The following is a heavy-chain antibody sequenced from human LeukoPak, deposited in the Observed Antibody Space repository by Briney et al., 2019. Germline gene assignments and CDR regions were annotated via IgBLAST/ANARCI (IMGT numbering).Heavy chain of an antibody. CDR2: ISSSGSTI. D-gene: IGHD3-22*01. J-gene: IGHJ4*02. Sequence: PGGSLRLSCAASGFTVSSNYMNWVRQAPGKGLEWVSYISSSGSTIYYADSVKGRFTISRDNAKNSLYLQLNSLRAEDTAVYYCARGSRYDSSGYYPYYFDYWSQGTLVTVSS. CDR1: GFTVSSNY. V-gene: IGHV3-48*04. CDR3: ARGSRYDSSGYYPYYFDY.